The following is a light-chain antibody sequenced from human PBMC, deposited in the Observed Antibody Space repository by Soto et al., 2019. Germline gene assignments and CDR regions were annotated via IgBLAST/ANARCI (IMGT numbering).Light chain of an antibody. J-gene: IGKJ2*01. Sequence: DIQMTQSPSSLSASVGDRVTITCRASQSISSWLAWNQQKPGKAPKLLIYQASSLESGVPSRFSGSGSRTEFTLTISSLQAEDVATYYCQQYNSYAYTFGQGTKLEIK. CDR1: QSISSW. CDR3: QQYNSYAYT. V-gene: IGKV1-5*03. CDR2: QAS.